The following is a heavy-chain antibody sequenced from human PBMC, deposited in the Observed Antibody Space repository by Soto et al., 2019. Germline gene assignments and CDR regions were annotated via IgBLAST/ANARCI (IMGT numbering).Heavy chain of an antibody. J-gene: IGHJ4*02. CDR2: ISGGGDST. Sequence: GGSLRLSCAASGFTFSSYAMSWVRQAPGKGLEWVSGISGGGDSTFYADSVKGRFIISRDNSRTTLYLQMNSLRAEDTAVYYCAKDRSGTYVGGRLAYWGQGTLVTVSS. V-gene: IGHV3-23*01. D-gene: IGHD1-26*01. CDR3: AKDRSGTYVGGRLAY. CDR1: GFTFSSYA.